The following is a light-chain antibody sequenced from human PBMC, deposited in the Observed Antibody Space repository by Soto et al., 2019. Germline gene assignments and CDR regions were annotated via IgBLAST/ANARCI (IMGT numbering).Light chain of an antibody. V-gene: IGLV4-69*01. Sequence: QLVLTQLPSASASLGASIKLTCTLSSGYSHYAIAWHQQQPEKGPRYLMKVNRDGSHQKGDGIPDRFSGSRSGGDCYLTISRLQAEDEADYYCQSWGAGFRVFGGGTKVTVL. J-gene: IGLJ2*01. CDR3: QSWGAGFRV. CDR2: VNRDGSH. CDR1: SGYSHYA.